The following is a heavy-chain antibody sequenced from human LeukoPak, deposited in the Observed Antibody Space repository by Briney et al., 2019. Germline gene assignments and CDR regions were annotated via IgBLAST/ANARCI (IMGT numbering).Heavy chain of an antibody. Sequence: SETLSLTCTVSGGSISSYYWSWIRQPPGKGLEWIGYTYYSGSTNYNPSLKSRVTISVDTSKNQFSLKLSSVTAADTAVYYCARYCTNGVCSQLGFDPWGQGTLVTVSS. V-gene: IGHV4-59*01. D-gene: IGHD2-8*01. CDR2: TYYSGST. CDR1: GGSISSYY. CDR3: ARYCTNGVCSQLGFDP. J-gene: IGHJ5*02.